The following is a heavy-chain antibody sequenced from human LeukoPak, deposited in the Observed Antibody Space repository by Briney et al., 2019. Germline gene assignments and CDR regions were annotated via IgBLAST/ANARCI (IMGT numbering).Heavy chain of an antibody. CDR3: ARDPGYGDWFLAY. CDR2: IWYDGSNK. J-gene: IGHJ4*02. Sequence: GGSLRLSCAASGFTFSSYGMHWVRQAPGKGLEWVAVIWYDGSNKYYADSVKGRFTISRDNSKNTLYLQMNSLRAEDTAAYYCARDPGYGDWFLAYWGQGTLVTVSS. CDR1: GFTFSSYG. V-gene: IGHV3-33*01. D-gene: IGHD4-17*01.